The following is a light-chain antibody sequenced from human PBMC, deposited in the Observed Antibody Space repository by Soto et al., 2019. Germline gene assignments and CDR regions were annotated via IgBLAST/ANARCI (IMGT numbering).Light chain of an antibody. V-gene: IGLV2-8*01. CDR2: EVT. J-gene: IGLJ1*01. CDR3: SSCTGSRDFDV. CDR1: SSDFGRFNF. Sequence: QSVLTQPPSASGSPGQSVTISCTGTSSDFGRFNFVSWYQQHPGKAPRLLIYEVTKRPSGVPDRFSGSKSGNAASLTVSGLQAEDEADYFCSSCTGSRDFDVFGTGTKVTVL.